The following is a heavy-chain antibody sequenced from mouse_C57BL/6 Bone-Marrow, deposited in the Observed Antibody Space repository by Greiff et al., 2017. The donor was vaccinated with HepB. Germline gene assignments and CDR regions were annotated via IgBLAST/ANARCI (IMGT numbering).Heavy chain of an antibody. CDR1: GYTFTSYW. CDR2: IDPSDSET. CDR3: ARTDITTWFAY. J-gene: IGHJ3*01. Sequence: QVQLQQPGAELVRPGSSVKLSCKASGYTFTSYWMHWVKQRPIQGLEWIGNIDPSDSETHYNQKFKDKATLTVDKSSSTAYMQLSSLTSEDSAVYYGARTDITTWFAYWGQGTLVTVSA. V-gene: IGHV1-52*01.